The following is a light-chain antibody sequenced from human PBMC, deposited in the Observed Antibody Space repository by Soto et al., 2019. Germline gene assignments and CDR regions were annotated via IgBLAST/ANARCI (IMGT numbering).Light chain of an antibody. Sequence: QPVLTHPPSVSGAPGQRVTISCTGITSNIGAGYDVHWYQQLPGTAPKLLIYGNSNRPSGVPDRFSGSKSGTSASLAITGLQAEDEADYYCQSYDSSLSHVVFGGGTQLTVL. V-gene: IGLV1-40*01. J-gene: IGLJ2*01. CDR3: QSYDSSLSHVV. CDR2: GNS. CDR1: TSNIGAGYD.